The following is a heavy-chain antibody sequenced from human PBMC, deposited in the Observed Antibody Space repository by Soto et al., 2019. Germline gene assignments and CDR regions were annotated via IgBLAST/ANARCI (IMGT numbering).Heavy chain of an antibody. Sequence: SETLSLTCTVSGGSVTSDEDYWTWLRQSPGKGLEWIGYISNSGSTGYNPSLKTRLSMSVDRSKNQFTLRLTSVTAAGTAVYFCATESGSTYGYFDHWGQGTQVTVSS. V-gene: IGHV4-30-4*01. D-gene: IGHD5-18*01. CDR3: ATESGSTYGYFDH. J-gene: IGHJ4*02. CDR1: GGSVTSDEDY. CDR2: ISNSGST.